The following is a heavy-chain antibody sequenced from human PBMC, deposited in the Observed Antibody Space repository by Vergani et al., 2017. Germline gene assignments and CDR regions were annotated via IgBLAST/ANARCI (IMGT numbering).Heavy chain of an antibody. D-gene: IGHD3-22*01. CDR1: GGSISSYY. Sequence: QVQLQESGPGLVKPSQTLSLTCTVPGGSISSYYWSWIRQPPGKGLEWIGYIYYSGSTNYNPSLKSGVTISVDTSKNQFSLKLSSVTAADTAVYYCARNYYDSSGLDYWGQGTLVTVSS. V-gene: IGHV4-59*01. CDR3: ARNYYDSSGLDY. CDR2: IYYSGST. J-gene: IGHJ4*02.